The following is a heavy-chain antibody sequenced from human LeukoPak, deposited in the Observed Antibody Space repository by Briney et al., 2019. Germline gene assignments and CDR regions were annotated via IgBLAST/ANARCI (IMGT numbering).Heavy chain of an antibody. CDR2: ISSSSGTI. Sequence: QPGGSLRLSCAASGFTFSSYSMNWVRQAPGKGLEWVSYISSSSGTIYYADSVKGRFTISRDNAKNSLYLQMNSLRDEDTAVYYCARVQPPPTVVTPRYYYYGMDVWGQGTTVTVSS. D-gene: IGHD4-23*01. CDR3: ARVQPPPTVVTPRYYYYGMDV. J-gene: IGHJ6*02. CDR1: GFTFSSYS. V-gene: IGHV3-48*02.